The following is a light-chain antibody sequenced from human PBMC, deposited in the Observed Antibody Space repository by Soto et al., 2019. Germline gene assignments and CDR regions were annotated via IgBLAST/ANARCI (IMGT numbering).Light chain of an antibody. Sequence: DIQMTQSPSTLSASVGDRVTITCRASQTIITWLAWYQQKPGKAPKLLIYDASNLEGGVPSRFSGSGPGTEFTLTISSLQPDDFATYYCQHYDTYSWTFGQGTKVEIK. CDR2: DAS. V-gene: IGKV1-5*01. J-gene: IGKJ1*01. CDR1: QTIITW. CDR3: QHYDTYSWT.